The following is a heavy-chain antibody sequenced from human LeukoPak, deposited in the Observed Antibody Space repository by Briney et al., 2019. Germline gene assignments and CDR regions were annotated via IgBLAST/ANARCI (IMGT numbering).Heavy chain of an antibody. CDR2: ISGSGDRT. J-gene: IGHJ5*02. CDR1: GFTFSNFA. Sequence: GGSLRLSCAASGFTFSNFAVTWVRQAPGKGLEWVSSISGSGDRTYYADSVKGRFTISRDNFKNTLYLQMISLTADDTAVYFCAKDTGTTTIGWFDPWGQGTLVTVSS. D-gene: IGHD1-1*01. CDR3: AKDTGTTTIGWFDP. V-gene: IGHV3-23*01.